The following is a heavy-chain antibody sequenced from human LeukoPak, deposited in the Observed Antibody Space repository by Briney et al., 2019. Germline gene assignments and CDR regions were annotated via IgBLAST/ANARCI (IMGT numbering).Heavy chain of an antibody. CDR3: ARGDGPVVPAAYYYYGMDV. D-gene: IGHD2-2*01. Sequence: SVKVSCKASGGTFSSYAISWVRQAPGQGLEWMGGIIPIFGTANYAQKFQGRVTITTDESTSTAYMELSSLRSEDTAVYYCARGDGPVVPAAYYYYGMDVWGQGTTVTVSS. CDR2: IIPIFGTA. V-gene: IGHV1-69*05. J-gene: IGHJ6*02. CDR1: GGTFSSYA.